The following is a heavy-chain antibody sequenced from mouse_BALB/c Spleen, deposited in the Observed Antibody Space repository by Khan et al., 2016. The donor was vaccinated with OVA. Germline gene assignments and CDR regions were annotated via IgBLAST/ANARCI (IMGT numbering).Heavy chain of an antibody. CDR3: ARTARIKY. CDR2: ISYSGST. CDR1: GYSITSGYG. V-gene: IGHV3-2*02. Sequence: EVKLLESGPGLVKPSQSLSLTCTVTGYSITSGYGWNWIRQFPGNKLEWMGYISYSGSTNYNPSLKSRISITRDTSKNQFFLQLNCVTTEDTATYYCARTARIKYWGQGTTLTVSS. J-gene: IGHJ2*01. D-gene: IGHD1-2*01.